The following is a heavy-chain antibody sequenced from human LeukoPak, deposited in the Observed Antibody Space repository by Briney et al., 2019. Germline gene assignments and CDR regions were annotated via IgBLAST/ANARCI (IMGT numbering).Heavy chain of an antibody. CDR2: IGAYNGNT. Sequence: RASVKVSCKASGYTFTSYGISWVRQAPGQGLEWMGWIGAYNGNTNYAQKLQGRVTMTTDTSTSTAYMELRSLRSDDTAVYYCARDLRYSSGLYYFDYWGQGTLVTVSS. CDR3: ARDLRYSSGLYYFDY. J-gene: IGHJ4*02. V-gene: IGHV1-18*01. CDR1: GYTFTSYG. D-gene: IGHD6-19*01.